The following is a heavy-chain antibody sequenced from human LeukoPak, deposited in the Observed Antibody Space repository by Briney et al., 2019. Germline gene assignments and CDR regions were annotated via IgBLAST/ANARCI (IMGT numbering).Heavy chain of an antibody. V-gene: IGHV5-51*01. J-gene: IGHJ5*02. CDR1: GYRFTSYW. D-gene: IGHD6-19*01. CDR2: IKPGDSDT. CDR3: ARLGAVPGSGAHGFDP. Sequence: GESLKISCKDSGYRFTSYWIGWVRQMPGKGLECMGIIKPGDSDTRYSPSFQGQVTMSADKSISTAYLQWSTLKASDTAMYYCARLGAVPGSGAHGFDPWGQGTLVIVSS.